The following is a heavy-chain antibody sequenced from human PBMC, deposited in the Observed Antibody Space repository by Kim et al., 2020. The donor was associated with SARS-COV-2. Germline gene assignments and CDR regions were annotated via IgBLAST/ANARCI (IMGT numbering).Heavy chain of an antibody. CDR2: IYYSGST. CDR1: GGSISSSSYY. CDR3: ASIRSWNYLRFINTHEGWFDP. D-gene: IGHD1-7*01. Sequence: SETLSLTCTVSGGSISSSSYYWGWIRQPPGKGLEWIGSIYYSGSTYYNPSLKSRVTISVYTSKNQFSLKLSSVTAADTAVYYCASIRSWNYLRFINTHEGWFDPWGQGTLVTVSS. J-gene: IGHJ5*02. V-gene: IGHV4-39*01.